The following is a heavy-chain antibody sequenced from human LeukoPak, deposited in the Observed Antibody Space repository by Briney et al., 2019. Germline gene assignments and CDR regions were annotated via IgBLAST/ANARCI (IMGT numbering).Heavy chain of an antibody. CDR1: GYTLTELS. D-gene: IGHD2-21*02. V-gene: IGHV1-24*01. J-gene: IGHJ1*01. Sequence: ASVKVSCKVSGYTLTELSMHWVRQAPGKGLEWMGGFDPEDGETIYAQKFQGRVTMTEDTSIDTAYMELSNLRSEDTAVYYCATPPRYCGGDCPRYFQHWGQGTLVTVSS. CDR2: FDPEDGET. CDR3: ATPPRYCGGDCPRYFQH.